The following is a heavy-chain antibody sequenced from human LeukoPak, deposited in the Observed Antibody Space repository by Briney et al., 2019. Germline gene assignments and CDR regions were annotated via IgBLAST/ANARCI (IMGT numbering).Heavy chain of an antibody. D-gene: IGHD6-13*01. Sequence: SETLSLTCTVSGGSISNYYWNWIRQPPGKGLEWIGYIHYSGSTNYNPSLKSRVTISVDTSKNQFSLKLSSVTAADTAVYYCARVGERSSSWYEYYYYGMDVWGQGTTVTVSS. J-gene: IGHJ6*01. V-gene: IGHV4-59*01. CDR1: GGSISNYY. CDR3: ARVGERSSSWYEYYYYGMDV. CDR2: IHYSGST.